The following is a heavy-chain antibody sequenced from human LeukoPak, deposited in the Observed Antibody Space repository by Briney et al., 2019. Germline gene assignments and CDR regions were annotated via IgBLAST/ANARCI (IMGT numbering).Heavy chain of an antibody. CDR3: AREGRGVGGYDFWSGYYQDYYYYGMDV. CDR2: INSDGSST. D-gene: IGHD3-3*01. V-gene: IGHV3-74*01. J-gene: IGHJ6*02. CDR1: GFTFSIYW. Sequence: GGSLRLSCAASGFTFSIYWMHWVRQAPGKGLVWVSRINSDGSSTSYADSVKGRFTISRDNAKNTLYLQMNSLRAEDTAVYYCAREGRGVGGYDFWSGYYQDYYYYGMDVWGQGTTVTVSS.